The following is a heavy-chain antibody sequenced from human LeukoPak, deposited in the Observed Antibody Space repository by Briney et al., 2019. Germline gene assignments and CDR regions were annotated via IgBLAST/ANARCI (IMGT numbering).Heavy chain of an antibody. J-gene: IGHJ6*02. D-gene: IGHD6-6*01. CDR2: IYPGDSDT. CDR3: SRQAARIYYGMDV. V-gene: IGHV5-51*01. CDR1: GYSFTSYW. Sequence: GESLQIPCKGSGYSFTSYWIGWVRQMPGKGLEWMGIIYPGDSDTRYSPSFQGQVTISADKSISTAYLQWRSLRASDTAMYYCSRQAARIYYGMDVWGQGTTVTVSS.